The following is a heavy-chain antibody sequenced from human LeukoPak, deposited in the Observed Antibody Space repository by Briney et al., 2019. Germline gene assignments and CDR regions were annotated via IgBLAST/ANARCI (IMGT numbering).Heavy chain of an antibody. CDR3: ARGRVRGVILPRFDY. V-gene: IGHV3-7*01. Sequence: GGSLRLSCAASGFTFSSYWMSWVRQAPGKGLEWVANIKQDGSEKYYVDSVKGRFTISRDNAKNSLYLQMNSLRAEDTAVYYCARGRVRGVILPRFDYWGQGTLVTVSS. CDR2: IKQDGSEK. D-gene: IGHD3-10*01. J-gene: IGHJ4*02. CDR1: GFTFSSYW.